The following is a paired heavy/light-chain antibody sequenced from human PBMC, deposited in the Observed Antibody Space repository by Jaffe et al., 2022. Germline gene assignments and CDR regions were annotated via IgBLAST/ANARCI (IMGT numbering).Heavy chain of an antibody. J-gene: IGHJ4*02. D-gene: IGHD3-22*01. CDR3: ARINPTTYYYDSSGYYAGGYFDY. CDR1: GFSLSTSGMC. Sequence: QVTLRESGPALVKPTQTLTLTCTFSGFSLSTSGMCVSWVRQPPGKALEWLALIDWDDDKYYSTSLKTRLTISKDTSKNQVVLTMTNMDPVDTATYYCARINPTTYYYDSSGYYAGGYFDYWGQGTLVTVSS. CDR2: IDWDDDK. V-gene: IGHV2-70*20.
Light chain of an antibody. V-gene: IGKV3-20*01. CDR3: QQYGSSPLLT. J-gene: IGKJ4*01. Sequence: EIVLTQSPGTLSLSPGERATLSCRASQSVSSSYLAWYQQKPGQAPRLLIYGASSRATGIPDRFSGSGSGTDFTLTISRLEPEDFAVYYCQQYGSSPLLTFGGGTKVEIK. CDR2: GAS. CDR1: QSVSSSY.